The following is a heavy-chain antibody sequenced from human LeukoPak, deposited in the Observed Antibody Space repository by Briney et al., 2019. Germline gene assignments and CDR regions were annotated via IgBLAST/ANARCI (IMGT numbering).Heavy chain of an antibody. Sequence: XSCKXSGYTFTGYYMHWVRQAPGQGLEWMGWINPNSGGTNYAQKFQGRVTMTRDTSISTAYMELSRLRSEDTAVYYCATVRSSGYCSGGSCYLNWFDPWGQGTLVTVSS. CDR1: GYTFTGYY. CDR3: ATVRSSGYCSGGSCYLNWFDP. CDR2: INPNSGGT. J-gene: IGHJ5*02. V-gene: IGHV1-2*02. D-gene: IGHD2-15*01.